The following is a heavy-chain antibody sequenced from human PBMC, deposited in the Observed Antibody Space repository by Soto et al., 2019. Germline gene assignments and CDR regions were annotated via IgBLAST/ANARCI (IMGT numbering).Heavy chain of an antibody. Sequence: ASVKVSCKAYGYSFSNRYVVWVRQAPGQGLEWMGVINPAGGSTSYAQKFQDRVTMTRDMSTSTVYLDLISLRPEDTAVYYCAREYSLAVLAPGYWGQGTLVTVPS. CDR1: GYSFSNRY. CDR3: AREYSLAVLAPGY. D-gene: IGHD5-18*01. J-gene: IGHJ4*02. CDR2: INPAGGST. V-gene: IGHV1-46*01.